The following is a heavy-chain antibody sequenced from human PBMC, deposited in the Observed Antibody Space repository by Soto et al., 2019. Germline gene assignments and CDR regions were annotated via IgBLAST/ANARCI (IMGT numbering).Heavy chain of an antibody. CDR1: GFTVSYS. Sequence: EGALRLSCLVAGFTVSYSMSWVRQAPGKGLECVSLIHSDGSTHYTDSVRGRFTISRDNSKNTLYLQMDRLRVDDTAVYFCARDASGPFDYWGQGTLVTVSS. CDR2: IHSDGST. D-gene: IGHD6-19*01. J-gene: IGHJ4*02. CDR3: ARDASGPFDY. V-gene: IGHV3-53*01.